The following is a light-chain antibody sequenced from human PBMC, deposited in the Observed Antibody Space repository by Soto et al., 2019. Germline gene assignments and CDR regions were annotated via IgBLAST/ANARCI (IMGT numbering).Light chain of an antibody. V-gene: IGKV4-1*01. Sequence: DIVMTQSPDSLAVSLGERATINCKSSQNVLHSSNNNNYLAWFQQKPGQPPKLLIYWASTRESGVPDRFSGSGSGTDFTLTISSLQAEDVAVYYCHQYYSTPYTFGQGTKLEIK. CDR2: WAS. J-gene: IGKJ2*01. CDR1: QNVLHSSNNNNY. CDR3: HQYYSTPYT.